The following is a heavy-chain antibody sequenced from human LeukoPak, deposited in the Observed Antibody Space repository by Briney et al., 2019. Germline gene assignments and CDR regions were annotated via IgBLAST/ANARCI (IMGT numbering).Heavy chain of an antibody. D-gene: IGHD2-2*01. J-gene: IGHJ4*02. Sequence: GGSLRLSCAASGFTFSDYYMSWIRQAPGKGLEWVSYISSSGSTIYYADSVKGRFTISRDNAKNSLYLQMNSLRAEDTAVYYCAREVKYQLLWYYFDYWGQGTLVTVSS. CDR2: ISSSGSTI. CDR1: GFTFSDYY. CDR3: AREVKYQLLWYYFDY. V-gene: IGHV3-11*04.